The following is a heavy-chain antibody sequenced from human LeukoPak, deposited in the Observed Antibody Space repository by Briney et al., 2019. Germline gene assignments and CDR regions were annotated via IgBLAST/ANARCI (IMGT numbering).Heavy chain of an antibody. CDR3: GRHRSGNYGLKYYFDY. CDR2: INHSGST. D-gene: IGHD1-26*01. Sequence: SETLSLTCAVYGGSFSGYYWSWIRQPPGKGLEWIGEINHSGSTNYNPSLKSRVTISVDTSKNQFSLKLSSVTAADTAVYYCGRHRSGNYGLKYYFDYWGQGTLVTVSS. V-gene: IGHV4-34*01. CDR1: GGSFSGYY. J-gene: IGHJ4*02.